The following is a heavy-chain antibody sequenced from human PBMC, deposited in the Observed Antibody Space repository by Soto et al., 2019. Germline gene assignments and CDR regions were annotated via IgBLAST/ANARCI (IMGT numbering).Heavy chain of an antibody. CDR1: GFPFSGYW. J-gene: IGHJ4*02. V-gene: IGHV3-74*01. D-gene: IGHD3-10*02. CDR3: LFIGQQPY. CDR2: INSDETTT. Sequence: GGSLRLSCVGSGFPFSGYWMHWVRQAPGKGLVWVSRINSDETTTSYADSVKGRFTISRDNAKNTLYLQMNSLRAEDTAVYYCLFIGQQPYWGQGALVTVSS.